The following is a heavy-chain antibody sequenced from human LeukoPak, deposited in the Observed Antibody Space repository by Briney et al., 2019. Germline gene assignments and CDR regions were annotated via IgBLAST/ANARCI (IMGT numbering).Heavy chain of an antibody. CDR2: ISGSGGST. CDR3: ANPIAVAGIFGAFDI. Sequence: GGSLRLSCAASGFTFSSYAMSWVRQAPGKGLEWVSAISGSGGSTYYADSVKGRFTISRDNSKNTLYLQMNSLRAEDTAVYYCANPIAVAGIFGAFDIWGQGTMVTVSS. CDR1: GFTFSSYA. V-gene: IGHV3-23*01. J-gene: IGHJ3*02. D-gene: IGHD6-19*01.